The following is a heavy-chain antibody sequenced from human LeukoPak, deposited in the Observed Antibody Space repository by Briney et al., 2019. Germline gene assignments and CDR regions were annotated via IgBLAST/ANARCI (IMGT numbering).Heavy chain of an antibody. J-gene: IGHJ6*03. CDR1: GGSMSSYC. V-gene: IGHV4-59*08. Sequence: PSETLSLTCTVAGGSMSSYCWSWIRQAPGKGLEWIGCVYDSGSTNYNPSLKSRVTISVDTSKNQFSLKMTSVTAADTAVYYCARRHGSGVYLDVWGKGTTVTVSS. D-gene: IGHD2-2*03. CDR2: VYDSGST. CDR3: ARRHGSGVYLDV.